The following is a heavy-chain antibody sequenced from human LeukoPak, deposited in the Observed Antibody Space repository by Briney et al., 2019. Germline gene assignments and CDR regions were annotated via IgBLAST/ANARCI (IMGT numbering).Heavy chain of an antibody. V-gene: IGHV3-33*01. CDR2: IWYDGGNK. J-gene: IGHJ2*01. CDR3: ARDRSMSGWYIDL. Sequence: GGSLRLSCAASGFSFSSYGMHWVRQAPGKGLEWVAVIWYDGGNKYYPDSVQGRFTISRDNSKNTLYLQVNSLRAEDTAVYYCARDRSMSGWYIDLWGRGTLVTASS. CDR1: GFSFSSYG. D-gene: IGHD2/OR15-2a*01.